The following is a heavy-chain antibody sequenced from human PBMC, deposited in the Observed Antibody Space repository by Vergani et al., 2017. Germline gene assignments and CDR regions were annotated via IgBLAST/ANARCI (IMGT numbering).Heavy chain of an antibody. CDR1: GGSISSGSYY. V-gene: IGHV4-39*07. J-gene: IGHJ6*03. Sequence: QVQLQESGPGLVKPSQTLSLTCTVSGGSISSGSYYWSWIRQPPGKGLEWIGEINHYNPSLKSRVTISVDTSKNQFSLKLTSVTAADTAVYYCARGQIVVVPAAMGYHYYMDVWGKGTTVTVSS. D-gene: IGHD2-2*01. CDR3: ARGQIVVVPAAMGYHYYMDV. CDR2: INH.